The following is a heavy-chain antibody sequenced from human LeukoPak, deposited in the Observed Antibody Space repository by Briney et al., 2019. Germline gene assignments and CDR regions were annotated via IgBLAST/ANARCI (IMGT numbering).Heavy chain of an antibody. CDR3: ARIVLVRGVIYYGMDV. Sequence: GSLRLSCAASGFTFSSYWMSWVRQAPGKGLEWVANIKQDGSEKYYVDSVKGRFTISRDNAKNSLYLQMNSLRAEDTAVYYCARIVLVRGVIYYGMDVWGQGTTVTVSS. D-gene: IGHD3-10*01. CDR2: IKQDGSEK. J-gene: IGHJ6*02. V-gene: IGHV3-7*01. CDR1: GFTFSSYW.